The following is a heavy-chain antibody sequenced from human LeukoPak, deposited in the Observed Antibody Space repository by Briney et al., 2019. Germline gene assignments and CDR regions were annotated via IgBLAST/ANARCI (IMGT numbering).Heavy chain of an antibody. CDR1: GFTFSSYA. V-gene: IGHV3-23*01. Sequence: GGSLRLSCAASGFTFSSYAMSWVRQAPGKGLEWVSAISGTGGSTYYGDSVKGRFTISRDNSKNTLYLQMNSLRAEDTAVYYCAKDLGDYTSSWSMYNWFDPWGQGTLVTVS. J-gene: IGHJ5*02. CDR3: AKDLGDYTSSWSMYNWFDP. D-gene: IGHD6-13*01. CDR2: ISGTGGST.